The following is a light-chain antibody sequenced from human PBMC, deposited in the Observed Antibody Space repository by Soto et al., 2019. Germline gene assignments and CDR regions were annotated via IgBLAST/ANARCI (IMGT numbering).Light chain of an antibody. CDR2: GAS. Sequence: ETVLTQSPGTLSLSPGERATLSCRASQSVSSNSLVWYQQKLGQAPRLLFYGASTRATGIPDRFSGSASATDFTLTISRLEPEDFAVYYCQQYGNSPITFGQGTRLEFE. CDR3: QQYGNSPIT. CDR1: QSVSSNS. J-gene: IGKJ5*01. V-gene: IGKV3-20*01.